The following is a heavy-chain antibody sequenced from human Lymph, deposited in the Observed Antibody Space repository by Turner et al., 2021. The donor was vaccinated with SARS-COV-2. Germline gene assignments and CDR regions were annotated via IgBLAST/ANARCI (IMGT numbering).Heavy chain of an antibody. Sequence: EVQLVESGGGLVKPGGALRICCAASGCNFSNAWMGWVSQDPGKGLEWVGRIKSKTEGGTTDYAAPVKGRFTISRDDSKNTVYLQMNSLKPEDTAVYYCTTDIGPITFFGVATRYGMDVWGQGTTVTVSS. D-gene: IGHD3-3*01. CDR1: GCNFSNAW. V-gene: IGHV3-15*01. CDR3: TTDIGPITFFGVATRYGMDV. CDR2: IKSKTEGGTT. J-gene: IGHJ6*02.